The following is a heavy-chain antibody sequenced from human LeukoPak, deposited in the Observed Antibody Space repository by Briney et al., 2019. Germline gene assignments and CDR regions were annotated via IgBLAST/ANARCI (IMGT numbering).Heavy chain of an antibody. CDR2: IIPIFGTA. CDR3: ASPGGSSGYKSRLPEPSAFDY. Sequence: ASVKASCKASGGTFSSYAISWVRQAPGQGLEWMGGIIPIFGTANYAQKFQGRVTITTDESTSTAYMELSSLRSEDTAVYYCASPGGSSGYKSRLPEPSAFDYWGQGTLVTVSS. J-gene: IGHJ4*02. CDR1: GGTFSSYA. D-gene: IGHD3-22*01. V-gene: IGHV1-69*05.